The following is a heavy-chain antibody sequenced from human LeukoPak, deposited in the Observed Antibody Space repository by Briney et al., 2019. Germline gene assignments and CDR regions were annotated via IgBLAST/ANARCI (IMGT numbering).Heavy chain of an antibody. CDR2: VHSTGST. CDR1: GGSVSSYY. Sequence: PSETLSLTCTVTGGSVSSYYWSWIRQTPGKGLEWIGYVHSTGSTNYNPSLKSRVTLSVDTSKNQVSLRVSSVTAADTAIYSCARHSFDQTGGGWFDPWGQGTLVTVSS. V-gene: IGHV4-59*08. J-gene: IGHJ5*02. D-gene: IGHD3-9*01. CDR3: ARHSFDQTGGGWFDP.